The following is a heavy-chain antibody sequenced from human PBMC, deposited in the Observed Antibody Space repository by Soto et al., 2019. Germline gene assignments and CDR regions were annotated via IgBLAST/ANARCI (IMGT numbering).Heavy chain of an antibody. CDR3: AKDKVLIAAAGPLDY. J-gene: IGHJ4*02. CDR2: ISGSGGST. V-gene: IGHV3-23*01. Sequence: GGSLRLSCAASGFTFSSYAMSWVRQAPGKGLERVSAISGSGGSTYYADSVKGRFTISRDNSKNTLYLQMNSLRAEDTAVYYCAKDKVLIAAAGPLDYWGQGTLVTVSS. CDR1: GFTFSSYA. D-gene: IGHD6-13*01.